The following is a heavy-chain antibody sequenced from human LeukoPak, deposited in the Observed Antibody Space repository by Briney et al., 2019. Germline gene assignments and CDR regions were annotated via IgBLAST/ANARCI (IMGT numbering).Heavy chain of an antibody. D-gene: IGHD2-2*01. V-gene: IGHV1-2*02. CDR2: INPNSGGT. CDR1: GYTFTGYY. CDR3: ARGGPRDIVVVPAAKINWFDP. J-gene: IGHJ5*02. Sequence: GVSVKVSCKASGYTFTGYYMHWVRQAPGQGLEWMGWINPNSGGTNYAQKFQGRVTMTRDTSISTAYMELSRLRSDDTAVYYCARGGPRDIVVVPAAKINWFDPWGQGTLVTVSS.